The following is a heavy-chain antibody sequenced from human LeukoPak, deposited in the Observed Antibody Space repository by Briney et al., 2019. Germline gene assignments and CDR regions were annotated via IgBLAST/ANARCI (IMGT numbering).Heavy chain of an antibody. D-gene: IGHD3-3*01. J-gene: IGHJ6*03. V-gene: IGHV4-30-4*08. CDR2: IYYSVST. Sequence: SQTLSLTCTVSGGSISSGDYYWSWIRQPPGKGLEWIGYIYYSVSTYYNPSLKSRVTISVDTSKNQFSLKLSSVTAADTAVYYCARAPHGGFWSGYTPLYYYYYMDVWGKGTTVTVSS. CDR1: GGSISSGDYY. CDR3: ARAPHGGFWSGYTPLYYYYYMDV.